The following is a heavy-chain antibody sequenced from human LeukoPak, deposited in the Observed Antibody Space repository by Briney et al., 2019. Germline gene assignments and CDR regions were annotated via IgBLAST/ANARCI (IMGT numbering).Heavy chain of an antibody. J-gene: IGHJ4*02. CDR2: ISSSSSTM. Sequence: PGGSLRLSCAASRFTFSRYSMNWVRQAPGKGLEWVSYISSSSSTMYYADSVNGRFTISRDSAKNSLYLKMNSLRVEDTAVYYCARDPYSGYDLQAFDYWGQGTLVTVSS. CDR1: RFTFSRYS. D-gene: IGHD5-12*01. CDR3: ARDPYSGYDLQAFDY. V-gene: IGHV3-48*01.